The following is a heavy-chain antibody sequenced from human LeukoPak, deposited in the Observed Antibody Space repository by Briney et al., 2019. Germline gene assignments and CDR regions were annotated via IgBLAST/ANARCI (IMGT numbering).Heavy chain of an antibody. CDR2: IYFSGTP. Sequence: SETLSLTCTVSRGSIRTADYYWAWVRQPPGEGLEWLGSIYFSGTPYFNPSLKSRVAVSIDTSKNQFSLKVTSVDASDTAVYFCARTSSWYAGAWFDSWGQGTLVTVSS. CDR1: RGSIRTADYY. CDR3: ARTSSWYAGAWFDS. V-gene: IGHV4-39*01. J-gene: IGHJ5*01. D-gene: IGHD6-13*01.